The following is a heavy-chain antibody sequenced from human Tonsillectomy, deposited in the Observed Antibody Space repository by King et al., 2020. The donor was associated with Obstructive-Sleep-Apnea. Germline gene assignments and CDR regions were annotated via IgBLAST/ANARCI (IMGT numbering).Heavy chain of an antibody. J-gene: IGHJ4*02. Sequence: VQLVESGAEVKKPGASVKVSCKASGYTFTSYDINWVRQATGQGLEWMGWMNPKSGNTGYAQKFQGRVTMTRDTSISTAYMELNSLRSEATAVYYCVCHTRGAADWGQGTLVTVSS. D-gene: IGHD6-13*01. CDR1: GYTFTSYD. V-gene: IGHV1-8*01. CDR2: MNPKSGNT. CDR3: VCHTRGAAD.